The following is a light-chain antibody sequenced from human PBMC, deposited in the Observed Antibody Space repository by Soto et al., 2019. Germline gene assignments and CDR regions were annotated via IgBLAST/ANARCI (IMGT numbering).Light chain of an antibody. CDR2: DVS. Sequence: QSALTQPRSVSGSPGQSVTISCTGTSSDVGGYDYVSWYQQHPGKAPKLMVYDVSKRPSGVPDRFSGSKSGNTASLTISWLQAEDEADYYCCSHAGNYSPYVFGTGTQVTVL. V-gene: IGLV2-11*01. CDR3: CSHAGNYSPYV. CDR1: SSDVGGYDY. J-gene: IGLJ1*01.